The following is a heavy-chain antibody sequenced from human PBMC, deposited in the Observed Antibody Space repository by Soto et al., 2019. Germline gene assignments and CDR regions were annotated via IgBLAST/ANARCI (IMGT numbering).Heavy chain of an antibody. CDR1: GFTFSSYA. D-gene: IGHD1-1*01. CDR3: VRERLGPHIQPLDV. J-gene: IGHJ6*02. Sequence: PGGSLRLSCAASGFTFSSYAMSWVRQAPGKGLEWVSAISGSGGSTYYADSVKGRFTISRDNSKNTLYLQMNSLRAGDTAVYYCVRERLGPHIQPLDVWGQGTTVTVSS. V-gene: IGHV3-23*01. CDR2: ISGSGGST.